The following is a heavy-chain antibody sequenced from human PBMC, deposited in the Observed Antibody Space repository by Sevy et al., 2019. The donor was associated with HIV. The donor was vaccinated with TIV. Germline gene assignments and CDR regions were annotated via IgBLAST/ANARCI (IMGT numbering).Heavy chain of an antibody. CDR2: ISYDGIIK. J-gene: IGHJ4*02. V-gene: IGHV3-30*04. D-gene: IGHD6-19*01. CDR1: GFTFNTHA. Sequence: GGSLRLSCAASGFTFNTHAMHWVRQALGKGLEWVALISYDGIIKYYADSVKGRLTISRDNSKNTLSLQMNSLRVEDTAVYYCAREGGYTSAWSPGNHWGQGTLVTVSS. CDR3: AREGGYTSAWSPGNH.